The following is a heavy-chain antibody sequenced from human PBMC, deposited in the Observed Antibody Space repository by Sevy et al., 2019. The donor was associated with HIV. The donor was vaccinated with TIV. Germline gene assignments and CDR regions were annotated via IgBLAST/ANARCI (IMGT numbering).Heavy chain of an antibody. V-gene: IGHV4-4*07. CDR3: ARDPDGLYGEDYGMDV. CDR1: GGSISSYY. D-gene: IGHD4-17*01. CDR2: IYTSGST. J-gene: IGHJ6*02. Sequence: SETLSLTCTVSGGSISSYYWSWIRQPAGKGLEWIGRIYTSGSTNYNPALKSRVTMSVDTSKNQCSLKLSSVTAADTAVYYCARDPDGLYGEDYGMDVWGQGTTVTVSS.